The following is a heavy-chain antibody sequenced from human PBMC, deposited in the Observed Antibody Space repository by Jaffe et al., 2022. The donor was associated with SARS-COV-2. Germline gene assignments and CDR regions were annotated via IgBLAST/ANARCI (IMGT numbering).Heavy chain of an antibody. CDR1: GGSISSSSYY. D-gene: IGHD6-19*01. Sequence: QLQLQESGPGLVKPSETLSLTCTVSGGSISSSSYYWGWIRQPPGKGLEWIGSIYYSGSTYYNPSLKSRVTISVDTSKNQFSLKLSSVTAADTAVYYCARRSSGWSKGGAFDIWGQGTMVTVSS. V-gene: IGHV4-39*01. CDR2: IYYSGST. J-gene: IGHJ3*02. CDR3: ARRSSGWSKGGAFDI.